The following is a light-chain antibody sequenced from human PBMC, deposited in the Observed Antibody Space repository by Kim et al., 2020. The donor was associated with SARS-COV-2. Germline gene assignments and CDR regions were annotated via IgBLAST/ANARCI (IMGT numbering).Light chain of an antibody. V-gene: IGLV3-9*01. Sequence: SYELTQPLSVSMALGQTASITCGGNNIGGKNVHWYQHKPGQAPVLVIYRNTNRPSGIPERFSGSNSGNTATLTISRAQAGDEADYYCQVWDISATWVFG. J-gene: IGLJ3*02. CDR3: QVWDISATWV. CDR2: RNT. CDR1: NIGGKN.